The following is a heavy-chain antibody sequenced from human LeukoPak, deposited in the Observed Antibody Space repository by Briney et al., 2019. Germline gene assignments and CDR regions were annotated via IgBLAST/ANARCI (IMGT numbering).Heavy chain of an antibody. CDR3: ARDMESGSYFRTDDAFDI. CDR1: GFTFDDYG. CDR2: INWNGGST. J-gene: IGHJ3*02. V-gene: IGHV3-20*04. Sequence: GGSLRLSCAASGFTFDDYGMSWVRQAPGKGLEWVSGINWNGGSTGYADSVKGRFTISRDNAKNSLYLQMNSLRAEDTAVYYCARDMESGSYFRTDDAFDIWGQGTMVTVSS. D-gene: IGHD1-26*01.